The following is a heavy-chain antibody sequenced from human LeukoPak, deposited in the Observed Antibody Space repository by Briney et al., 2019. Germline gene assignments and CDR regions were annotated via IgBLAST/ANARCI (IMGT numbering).Heavy chain of an antibody. CDR2: IKSDGSST. J-gene: IGHJ4*02. CDR3: ARTFAAAHIDY. V-gene: IGHV3-74*01. CDR1: GFTFSGYL. Sequence: GGSLRLSCAASGFTFSGYLMHWVRQAPGKGLVWVSRIKSDGSSTTYADSVKGRFTISRDNAKNTLYLEMNSLRAEDTAVYYCARTFAAAHIDYWGQGTLVTVSS. D-gene: IGHD2-15*01.